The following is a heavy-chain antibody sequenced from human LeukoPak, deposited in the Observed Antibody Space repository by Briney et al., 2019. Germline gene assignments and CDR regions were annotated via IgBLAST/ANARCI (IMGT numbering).Heavy chain of an antibody. CDR2: IRYDGSNK. CDR3: AKDAYDFWSGYCDYFDY. V-gene: IGHV3-30*02. J-gene: IGHJ4*02. D-gene: IGHD3-3*01. CDR1: GFTFSSYG. Sequence: PGGSLRLSCAASGFTFSSYGMHWVRQAPGKGLEWVAFIRYDGSNKCYADSVKGRFTISRDNSKNTLYLQMNSLRAEDTAVYYCAKDAYDFWSGYCDYFDYWGQGTLVTVSS.